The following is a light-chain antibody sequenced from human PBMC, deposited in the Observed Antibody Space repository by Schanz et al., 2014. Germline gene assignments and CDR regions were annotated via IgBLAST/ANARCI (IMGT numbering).Light chain of an antibody. Sequence: DIQMTQSPSTLSASVGDRVTITCRASQSISSWLAWYLQKPGKAPNLLIYDASSLESGVPSRFSGSGSGTEFPLTISSLQPDDFATYYCQEYNSHSPTFGQGTKVEIK. CDR1: QSISSW. CDR2: DAS. CDR3: QEYNSHSPT. V-gene: IGKV1-5*01. J-gene: IGKJ1*01.